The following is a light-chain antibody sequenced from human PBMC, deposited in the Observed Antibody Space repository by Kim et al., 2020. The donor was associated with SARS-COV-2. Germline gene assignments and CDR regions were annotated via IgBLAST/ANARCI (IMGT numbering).Light chain of an antibody. CDR1: SSGVGGYNY. Sequence: GESVTISCTRTSSGVGGYNYVSWYQQHPGKAPNLMIYDVSKRPSGVPDRFSGSKSGNTASLTISGLQAEDEADYYCCSYAGSYTLVFGGGTQLTVL. CDR3: CSYAGSYTLV. CDR2: DVS. J-gene: IGLJ2*01. V-gene: IGLV2-11*01.